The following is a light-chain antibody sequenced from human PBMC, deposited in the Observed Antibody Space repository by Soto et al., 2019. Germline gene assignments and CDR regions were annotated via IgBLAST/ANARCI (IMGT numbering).Light chain of an antibody. CDR1: SSNIGSHP. V-gene: IGLV1-44*01. J-gene: IGLJ1*01. Sequence: QSVLTQPPSASGTPGQRVTISCSGSSSNIGSHPVNWYQQLPGTAPKLLLYGDNQRPSGVPDRFSASKSGASASLAISGLQSDDEATYYCASWDKSLNGLYVFVAGTKVTVL. CDR2: GDN. CDR3: ASWDKSLNGLYV.